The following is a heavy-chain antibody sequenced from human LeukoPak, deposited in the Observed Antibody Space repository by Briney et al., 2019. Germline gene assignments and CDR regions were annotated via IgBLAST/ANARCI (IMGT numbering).Heavy chain of an antibody. Sequence: PSETLSLTCTVSGGSISTYYWSWVRQPPGKGLEWIGYINYSGRTNANSSLKSRVAISVDTSKNQFSLRLSSVTAADTAVYYCARVGGNYDSSGYYYVGGDYYYGMDVWGQGTTVTVSS. J-gene: IGHJ6*02. D-gene: IGHD3-22*01. V-gene: IGHV4-59*01. CDR2: INYSGRT. CDR1: GGSISTYY. CDR3: ARVGGNYDSSGYYYVGGDYYYGMDV.